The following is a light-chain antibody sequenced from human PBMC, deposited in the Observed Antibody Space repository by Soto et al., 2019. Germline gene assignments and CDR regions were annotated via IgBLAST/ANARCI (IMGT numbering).Light chain of an antibody. CDR2: EVT. Sequence: QSALTQPPSVSGSPGQSVTISCTGTSSDVGSYNRVSWYQQPPGTAPKLMIYEVTNRPSGVPARFSGANSGNTASLTISGLQAEDEADYYCSSYTTDTTLVFGGGTKLTVL. CDR1: SSDVGSYNR. V-gene: IGLV2-18*02. CDR3: SSYTTDTTLV. J-gene: IGLJ2*01.